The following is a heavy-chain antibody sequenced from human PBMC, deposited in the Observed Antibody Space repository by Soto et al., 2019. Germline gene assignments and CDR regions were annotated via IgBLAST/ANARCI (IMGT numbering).Heavy chain of an antibody. V-gene: IGHV3-33*01. J-gene: IGHJ6*02. CDR1: GFTFSSYG. CDR2: IWYDGSNK. CDR3: AREFHSGSYFYYYGMDV. Sequence: GSLRLSCAASGFTFSSYGMHWVRQAPGKGLEWVAVIWYDGSNKYYADSVKGRFTISRDNYKNTLYLQMNSLRAEDTAVYYCAREFHSGSYFYYYGMDVWGQGTTVTVSS. D-gene: IGHD1-26*01.